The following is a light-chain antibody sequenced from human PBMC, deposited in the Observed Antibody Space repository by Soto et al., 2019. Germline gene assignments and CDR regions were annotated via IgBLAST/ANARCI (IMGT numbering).Light chain of an antibody. J-gene: IGKJ1*01. V-gene: IGKV3-15*01. CDR3: QEYLQWPPGM. CDR2: DTS. Sequence: EIVVTQSPATLSGSPGERVTLSCRASQFVSSRLAWYQQRPGQVPRLLIYDTSTRAPGSSARLSGSGSGTEFTRTLSTLQSEDFAVCYCQEYLQWPPGMFGQGTTVDMK. CDR1: QFVSSR.